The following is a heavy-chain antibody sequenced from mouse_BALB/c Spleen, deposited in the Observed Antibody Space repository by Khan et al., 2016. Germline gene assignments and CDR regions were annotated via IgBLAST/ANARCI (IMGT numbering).Heavy chain of an antibody. CDR3: ASYYRSSYDYFDY. Sequence: QVQLQQSGAELARPGASVKLSCKASGYTFTSYWMQWVKQRPGQGLEWIGAIYPGDGDTRYTQKFKGKATLTADKSSSTAYMQLSSLASEDSAGYYCASYYRSSYDYFDYWGQGTTLTVSS. CDR2: IYPGDGDT. J-gene: IGHJ2*01. D-gene: IGHD1-1*01. CDR1: GYTFTSYW. V-gene: IGHV1-87*01.